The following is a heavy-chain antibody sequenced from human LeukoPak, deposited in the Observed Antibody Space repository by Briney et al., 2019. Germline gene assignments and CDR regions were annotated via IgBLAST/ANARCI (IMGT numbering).Heavy chain of an antibody. V-gene: IGHV1-3*01. Sequence: ASVKVSCKASGYTFTNYAVNWLRQAPGQRLKWMGWINAGNGDTKFSQNYQARVTITRDASASTAYMELSSLTSEDTAVYFCARGLWSAHRREYYFDSWGQGTLVTVSS. CDR2: INAGNGDT. CDR1: GYTFTNYA. CDR3: ARGLWSAHRREYYFDS. D-gene: IGHD3-3*01. J-gene: IGHJ4*02.